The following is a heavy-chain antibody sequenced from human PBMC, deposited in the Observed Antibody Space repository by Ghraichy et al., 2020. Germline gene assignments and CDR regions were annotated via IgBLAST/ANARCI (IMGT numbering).Heavy chain of an antibody. CDR1: GFTFSSYA. D-gene: IGHD2-2*02. CDR2: ISGSGGST. Sequence: GGSLRLSCAASGFTFSSYAMSWVRQAPGKGLEWVLAISGSGGSTYYADSVKGRFTISRDNSKNTLYLHMNSLRAEDTAVYYCAKASYCSSTSCYSFYYYYMDVWGKGTTVTVSS. CDR3: AKASYCSSTSCYSFYYYYMDV. V-gene: IGHV3-23*01. J-gene: IGHJ6*03.